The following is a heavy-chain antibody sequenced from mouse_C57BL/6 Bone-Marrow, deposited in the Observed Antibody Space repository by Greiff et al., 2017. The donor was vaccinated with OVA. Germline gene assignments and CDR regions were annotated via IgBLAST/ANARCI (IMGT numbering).Heavy chain of an antibody. CDR2: IYPGDGDT. CDR3: ARRGLRRLFDY. D-gene: IGHD2-4*01. Sequence: QVQLQQSGAELVKPGASVKISCKASGYAFSSYWMNWVKQRPGKGLEWIGQIYPGDGDTNYNGKLKGKATLTADKSSSTAYMPLSSLASEDSAVYFCARRGLRRLFDYWGQGTTLTVSS. J-gene: IGHJ2*01. CDR1: GYAFSSYW. V-gene: IGHV1-80*01.